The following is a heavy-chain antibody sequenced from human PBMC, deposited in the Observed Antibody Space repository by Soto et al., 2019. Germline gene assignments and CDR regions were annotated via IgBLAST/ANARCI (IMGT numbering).Heavy chain of an antibody. D-gene: IGHD4-17*01. V-gene: IGHV2-26*01. CDR3: ARITVLERDGWFDP. CDR1: GFSLSNARMG. CDR2: IFSNDEK. Sequence: QVTLKESGPVLVKPTETLTLTCTVSGFSLSNARMGVSWIRQPPGKALEWLAHIFSNDEKSYSTSLKSRLTISKQTYKSQVVLTMTNMDPVDTATYDCARITVLERDGWFDPWGQGTLVTVSS. J-gene: IGHJ5*02.